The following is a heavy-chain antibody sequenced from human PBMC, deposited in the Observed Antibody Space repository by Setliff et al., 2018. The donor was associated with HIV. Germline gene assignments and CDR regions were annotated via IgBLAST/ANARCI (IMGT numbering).Heavy chain of an antibody. CDR2: IKEDGSEK. CDR3: AKDLDIVVVPAAPDAFDI. D-gene: IGHD2-2*03. V-gene: IGHV3-7*03. J-gene: IGHJ3*02. CDR1: GFTFSNYW. Sequence: GGSLRLSCAASGFTFSNYWMSWVRQAPGKGLEWVANIKEDGSEKYYVDSVKGRFTISRDNAKNSLYLQMNSLRAEDTAVYYCAKDLDIVVVPAAPDAFDIWGQGTMVTVSS.